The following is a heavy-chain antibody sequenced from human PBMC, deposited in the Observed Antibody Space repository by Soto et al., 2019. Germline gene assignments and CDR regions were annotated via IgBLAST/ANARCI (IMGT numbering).Heavy chain of an antibody. CDR1: GYTFTSYG. Sequence: QVQLVQSGAEVKKPGASVKVSCKASGYTFTSYGISWVRQAPGQGLEWMGWISAYNGNTNYAQKLQGRVTMTTDTATRTAYMELRSLRSDDTAVYYCARDRGSHGSGSRVCDPWGQGTLVTVSS. V-gene: IGHV1-18*01. CDR2: ISAYNGNT. D-gene: IGHD3-10*01. J-gene: IGHJ5*02. CDR3: ARDRGSHGSGSRVCDP.